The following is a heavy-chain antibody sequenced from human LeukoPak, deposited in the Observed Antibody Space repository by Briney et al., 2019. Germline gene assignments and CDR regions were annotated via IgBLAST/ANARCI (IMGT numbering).Heavy chain of an antibody. CDR2: INSDGSST. CDR3: AKGGYYTQTSFDY. CDR1: GFTLNSYW. D-gene: IGHD3-3*01. V-gene: IGHV3-74*01. J-gene: IGHJ4*02. Sequence: GGSLRLSCAASGFTLNSYWMHWVRQAPGKGLVWVSRINSDGSSTSYADSVKGRFTISRDNAKNMLYLQMNSLRAEDTAVYYCAKGGYYTQTSFDYWGQGTLVTVSS.